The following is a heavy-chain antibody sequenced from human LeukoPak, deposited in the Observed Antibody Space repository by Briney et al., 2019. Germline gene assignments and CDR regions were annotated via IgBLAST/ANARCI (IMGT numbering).Heavy chain of an antibody. Sequence: GASVKVSCKVSGYTLTELSMHWVRQAPGQGLEWMGGFDPEDGETIYAQKFQGRVTMTADTSTDTAYMELSSLRSEDTAVYYCATAASLYNYDSSGSYQYWGQGTLVTVSS. CDR3: ATAASLYNYDSSGSYQY. CDR1: GYTLTELS. V-gene: IGHV1-24*01. D-gene: IGHD3-22*01. J-gene: IGHJ4*02. CDR2: FDPEDGET.